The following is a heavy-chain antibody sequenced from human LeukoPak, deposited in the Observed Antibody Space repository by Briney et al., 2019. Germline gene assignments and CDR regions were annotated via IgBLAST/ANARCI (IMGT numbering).Heavy chain of an antibody. Sequence: SETLSLTCTVSGGSVTSYYWSWIRQPPGKGLEWIGYIYYSGSTNYNPSLKSRVTISVDTSKNQFSLKLSSVTAADTAVYYCAREVRYFDWLPLYGMDVWGQGTTVTVSS. CDR3: AREVRYFDWLPLYGMDV. CDR1: GGSVTSYY. CDR2: IYYSGST. D-gene: IGHD3-9*01. V-gene: IGHV4-59*02. J-gene: IGHJ6*02.